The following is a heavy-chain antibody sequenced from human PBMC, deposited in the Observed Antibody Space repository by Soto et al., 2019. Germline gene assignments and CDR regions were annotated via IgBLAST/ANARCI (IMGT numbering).Heavy chain of an antibody. J-gene: IGHJ4*02. D-gene: IGHD1-20*01. V-gene: IGHV3-21*01. Sequence: GGSLRLSCAASGFTFSSYSMNWVRQAPGKGLEWVSSISSSSYIYYADSVKGRFTISRDNAKNSLYLQMNSLRAEDTAVYYCARESITGTFLSFDYWGQGTLVTVSS. CDR1: GFTFSSYS. CDR2: ISSSSYI. CDR3: ARESITGTFLSFDY.